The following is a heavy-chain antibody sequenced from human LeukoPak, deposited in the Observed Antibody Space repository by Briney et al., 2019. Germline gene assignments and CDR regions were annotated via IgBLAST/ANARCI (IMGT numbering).Heavy chain of an antibody. CDR1: GFTFSSYW. CDR2: IKQDGSEK. J-gene: IGHJ4*02. CDR3: AREGRYDYVWGSYRAIDY. V-gene: IGHV3-7*01. Sequence: GGSLRLSCAASGFTFSSYWMSLVRQAPGKGLEWVANIKQDGSEKYYVDSVKGRFTISRDNAKNSLYLQMNSLRAEDTAVYYCAREGRYDYVWGSYRAIDYWGQGTLVTVSS. D-gene: IGHD3-16*02.